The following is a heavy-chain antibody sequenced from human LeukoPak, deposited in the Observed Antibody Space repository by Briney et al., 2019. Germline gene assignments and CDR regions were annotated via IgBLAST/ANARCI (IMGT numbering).Heavy chain of an antibody. V-gene: IGHV3-48*03. CDR2: ISSSGGPI. J-gene: IGHJ4*02. Sequence: GGSLRLSCAASGFTLSSYEMNWVRQAPGKGLEWVSYISSSGGPIFYADSVKGRFTISRDNAKNSLFLQMSSLRAEDTAVYYCARAGPSSSWHQFDYWGQGTLVTVSS. CDR3: ARAGPSSSWHQFDY. CDR1: GFTLSSYE. D-gene: IGHD6-13*01.